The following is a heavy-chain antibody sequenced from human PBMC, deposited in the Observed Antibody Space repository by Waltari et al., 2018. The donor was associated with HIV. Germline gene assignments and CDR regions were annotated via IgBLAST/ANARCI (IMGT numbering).Heavy chain of an antibody. J-gene: IGHJ3*01. V-gene: IGHV3-23*01. D-gene: IGHD4-17*01. CDR3: AKTVPTVTSIFEGLDV. Sequence: QLLESGGGLVKPGGSLILSCVASGFTFHKFAINWVRQAPGKGLEGLSSISGSGGNKYYADSVKGRISISRENSQNTVYLQINSLRVDDTATYYCAKTVPTVTSIFEGLDVWGQGAMVIVSS. CDR2: ISGSGGNK. CDR1: GFTFHKFA.